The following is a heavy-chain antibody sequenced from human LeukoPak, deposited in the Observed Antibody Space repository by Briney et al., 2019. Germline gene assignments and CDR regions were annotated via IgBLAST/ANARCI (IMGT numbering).Heavy chain of an antibody. V-gene: IGHV3-30*02. CDR1: GFTFSSFG. Sequence: GGSLRLSCAASGFTFSSFGMHWVRQAPGKGLEWVTFIRYDGSNEYYADSVKGRFTISRDNAENSLYLQMSSLRVEDTAVYYCVSRGRSYWGQGTLVTVSS. J-gene: IGHJ4*02. CDR2: IRYDGSNE. CDR3: VSRGRSY.